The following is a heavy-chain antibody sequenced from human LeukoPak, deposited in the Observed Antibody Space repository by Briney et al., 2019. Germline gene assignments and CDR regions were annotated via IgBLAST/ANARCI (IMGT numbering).Heavy chain of an antibody. J-gene: IGHJ3*02. CDR3: ARDLRFYYDSSGHPAFDI. D-gene: IGHD3-22*01. Sequence: SVKVSCKASGGTFSSYAISWVRQAPGQGLEWMGRIIPILGIANYAQKFQGRVTITADKSTSTAYMELSSLRSEDTAVYYCARDLRFYYDSSGHPAFDIWGQGTMVTVSS. V-gene: IGHV1-69*04. CDR2: IIPILGIA. CDR1: GGTFSSYA.